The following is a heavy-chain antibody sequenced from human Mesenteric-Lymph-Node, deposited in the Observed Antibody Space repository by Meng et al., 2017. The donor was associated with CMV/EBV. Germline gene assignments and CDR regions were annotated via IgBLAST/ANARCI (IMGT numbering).Heavy chain of an antibody. J-gene: IGHJ5*02. V-gene: IGHV4-39*07. CDR2: IYYSGST. CDR3: ARDPIVVVPATIRIWFDP. Sequence: SQTLSLTCTVSGGSISSSSYYWGWIRQPPGKGLAWIGSIYYSGSTYYNPSLKSRVTISVDTSKNQFSLKLSSVTAADTAVYYCARDPIVVVPATIRIWFDPWGQGTLVTVSS. D-gene: IGHD2-2*01. CDR1: GGSISSSSYY.